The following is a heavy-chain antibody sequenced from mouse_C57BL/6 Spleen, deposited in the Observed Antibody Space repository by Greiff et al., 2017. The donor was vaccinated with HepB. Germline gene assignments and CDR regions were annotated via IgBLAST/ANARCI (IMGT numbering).Heavy chain of an antibody. CDR3: AREGFLGRSYAMDY. D-gene: IGHD4-1*01. V-gene: IGHV1-18*01. CDR1: GYTFTDYN. CDR2: INPNNGGT. Sequence: VQLQQSGPELVKPGASVKIPCKASGYTFTDYNMDWVKQSHGKSLEWIGDINPNNGGTIYNQKFKGKATLTVDKSSSTAYMELRSLTSEDTAVYYCAREGFLGRSYAMDYWGQGTSVTVSS. J-gene: IGHJ4*01.